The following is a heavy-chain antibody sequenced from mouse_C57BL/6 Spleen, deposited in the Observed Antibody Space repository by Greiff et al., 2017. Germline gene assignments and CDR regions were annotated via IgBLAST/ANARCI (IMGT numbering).Heavy chain of an antibody. CDR3: AGTRLYYFDY. J-gene: IGHJ2*01. CDR2: ISSGSSTI. CDR1: GFTFSDYG. Sequence: EVHLVESGGGLVKPGGSLKLSCAASGFTFSDYGMHWVRQAPEKGLEWVAYISSGSSTIYYADTVKGRFTISRDNAKNTLFLQMTSLRSEDTAMYYCAGTRLYYFDYWGQGTTLTVTS. V-gene: IGHV5-17*01. D-gene: IGHD3-2*02.